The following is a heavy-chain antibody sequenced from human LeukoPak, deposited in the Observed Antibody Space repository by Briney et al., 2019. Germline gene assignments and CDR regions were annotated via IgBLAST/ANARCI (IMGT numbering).Heavy chain of an antibody. CDR1: GFTFSSNW. V-gene: IGHV3-74*01. Sequence: GGSLRLSCAASGFTFSSNWMHWVRQAPGKGLVWVSRINPDGYTTTYADSVKGRFTISRDNAKNTLYLQMNSLRAEDTAVYYCAKAPPYYDILTGYYPGAGKDWFDPWGQGTLVTVSS. J-gene: IGHJ5*02. D-gene: IGHD3-9*01. CDR2: INPDGYTT. CDR3: AKAPPYYDILTGYYPGAGKDWFDP.